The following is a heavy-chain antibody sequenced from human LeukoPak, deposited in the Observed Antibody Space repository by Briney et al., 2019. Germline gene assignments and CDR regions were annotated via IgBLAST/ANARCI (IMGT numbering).Heavy chain of an antibody. J-gene: IGHJ4*02. CDR1: GFTFSSYS. CDR3: ARDRPYDFWSGYYMAFDY. D-gene: IGHD3-3*01. Sequence: GGSLRLSCAASGFTFSSYSMKWVRQAPGKGLEWVSSISSSSSYIYYADSVKGRFTISRDNAKNSLYLQMNSLRAEDTAVYYCARDRPYDFWSGYYMAFDYWGQGTLVTVSS. CDR2: ISSSSSYI. V-gene: IGHV3-21*01.